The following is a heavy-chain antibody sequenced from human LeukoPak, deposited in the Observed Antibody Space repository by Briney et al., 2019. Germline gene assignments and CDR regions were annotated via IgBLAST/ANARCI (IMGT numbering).Heavy chain of an antibody. CDR1: GFSFSDYY. Sequence: NPGGSLRLSCVASGFSFSDYYMSWIRQAPGKGLEWVSYISSSGSHTNYADSVTGRFTISRNNAKKSLHLQMKSLRAEDTAVYYCARHPDGSLSLDYWGQGTLVTVYS. V-gene: IGHV3-11*03. CDR3: ARHPDGSLSLDY. CDR2: ISSSGSHT. D-gene: IGHD1-26*01. J-gene: IGHJ4*02.